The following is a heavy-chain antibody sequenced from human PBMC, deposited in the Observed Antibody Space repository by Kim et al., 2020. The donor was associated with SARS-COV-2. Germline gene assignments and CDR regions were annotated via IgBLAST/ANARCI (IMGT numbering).Heavy chain of an antibody. V-gene: IGHV1-18*04. D-gene: IGHD2-21*02. CDR3: ARDRAVTVTNRASRAANWFDP. J-gene: IGHJ5*02. Sequence: ASVKVSCKASGYTFTSYGISWVRQAPGQGLEWMGWISAYNGNTNYAQKLQGRVTITTDTSTSTAYMELRSLRSDDTAVYYCARDRAVTVTNRASRAANWFDPWGQGTLVTVSS. CDR2: ISAYNGNT. CDR1: GYTFTSYG.